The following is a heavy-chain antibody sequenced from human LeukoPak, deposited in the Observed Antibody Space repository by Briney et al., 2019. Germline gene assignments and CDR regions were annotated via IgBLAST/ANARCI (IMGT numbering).Heavy chain of an antibody. CDR3: ARPDYNSGGYNYYGMDV. V-gene: IGHV4-59*08. Sequence: SETLSLTCTVSGGSISSYYWSWIRQPPGKGLEWIGYIYYSGSTNYNPSLKSRVTISVDTSKNQFSLKLSSVTAADTAVYYCARPDYNSGGYNYYGMDVGGKGTTVPVPS. J-gene: IGHJ6*04. CDR1: GGSISSYY. CDR2: IYYSGST. D-gene: IGHD3-22*01.